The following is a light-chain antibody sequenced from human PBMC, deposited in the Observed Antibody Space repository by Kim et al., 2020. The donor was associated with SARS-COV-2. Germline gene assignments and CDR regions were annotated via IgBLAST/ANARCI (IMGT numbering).Light chain of an antibody. CDR1: QSIADH. CDR3: HYSTAFRHT. CDR2: YAS. V-gene: IGKV6D-21*02. J-gene: IGKJ1*01. Sequence: EIVLTQSPDFQAVTTKEKVTIACRASQSIADHLHWYQQKPDQSPKLIMKYASQSISGVPSRFSGSGSGTEFALTIYSLEPEDAAVYYCHYSTAFRHTFGPGTKVDIK.